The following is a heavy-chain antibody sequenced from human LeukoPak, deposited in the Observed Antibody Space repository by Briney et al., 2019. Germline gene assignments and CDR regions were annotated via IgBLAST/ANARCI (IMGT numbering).Heavy chain of an antibody. CDR2: ISYDGSNK. V-gene: IGHV3-30*04. CDR3: ARPGSDGSGNPYFDY. CDR1: GFTFSSYA. D-gene: IGHD3-10*01. Sequence: GGSLRLSCAASGFTFSSYAMHWVRQAPGKGLEWVAVISYDGSNKYYADSVKGRFTISRDNSKNTLYLQMNSLRAEDTAVYYCARPGSDGSGNPYFDYWGQGTLVTVSS. J-gene: IGHJ4*02.